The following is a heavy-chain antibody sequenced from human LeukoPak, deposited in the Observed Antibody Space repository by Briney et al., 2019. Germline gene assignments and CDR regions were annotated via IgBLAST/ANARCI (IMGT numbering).Heavy chain of an antibody. V-gene: IGHV4-34*01. CDR1: GGSFSGYY. J-gene: IGHJ4*02. D-gene: IGHD3-3*01. CDR3: ARYGGVLRKPFDY. CDR2: INHSGST. Sequence: SETLSLTCAVYGGSFSGYYWSWIRQPPGKGLEWIGEINHSGSTNYNPSLKSRVTISVDTSKNQFSLKLSPVTAADTAVYYCARYGGVLRKPFDYWGQGTLVTVSS.